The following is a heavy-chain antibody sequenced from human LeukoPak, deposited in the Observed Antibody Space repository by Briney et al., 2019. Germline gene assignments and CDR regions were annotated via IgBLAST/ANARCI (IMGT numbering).Heavy chain of an antibody. CDR3: ARADGSYHYYYYGMDV. J-gene: IGHJ6*02. Sequence: SETLSLTCTVSGGSISSGGYYWSWIRQHPGKGLEWIGYIYYSGSTYYNPSLKSRVTISVDTSKNQFSLKLSSVTAADTAVYYCARADGSYHYYYYGMDVWGQGTTVTVSS. CDR1: GGSISSGGYY. D-gene: IGHD3-10*01. V-gene: IGHV4-31*03. CDR2: IYYSGST.